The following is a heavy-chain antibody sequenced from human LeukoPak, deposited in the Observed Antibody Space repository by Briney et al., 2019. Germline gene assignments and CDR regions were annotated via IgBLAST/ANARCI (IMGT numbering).Heavy chain of an antibody. D-gene: IGHD6-13*01. V-gene: IGHV1-69*13. CDR3: ARDGRRVAAAGRVYYFDY. CDR1: GGTFSSYA. J-gene: IGHJ4*02. CDR2: IIPIFDTA. Sequence: ASVKVSCKASGGTFSSYAISWVRQAPGQGLEWMGGIIPIFDTANYAQKFQGRVTITADESTSTAYMELSSLRSEDTAVYYCARDGRRVAAAGRVYYFDYWGQGTLVTVSS.